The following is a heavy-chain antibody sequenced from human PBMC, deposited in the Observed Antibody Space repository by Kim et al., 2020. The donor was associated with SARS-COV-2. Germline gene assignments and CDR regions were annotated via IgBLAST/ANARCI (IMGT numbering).Heavy chain of an antibody. J-gene: IGHJ6*02. Sequence: VKGRFTISRDNAKNSLYLQMNSLRAEDTAVYYCARWAKAGNYYYYGMDVWGQGTTVTVSS. V-gene: IGHV3-7*04. D-gene: IGHD5-12*01. CDR3: ARWAKAGNYYYYGMDV.